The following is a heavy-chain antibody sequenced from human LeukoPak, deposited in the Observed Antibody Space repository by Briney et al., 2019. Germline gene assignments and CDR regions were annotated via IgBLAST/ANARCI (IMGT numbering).Heavy chain of an antibody. V-gene: IGHV4-59*08. CDR1: GGSISSYY. Sequence: PSETLSLTCTVSGGSISSYYWTWIRQPPGKGLEWIGYVYYSGSTNYNPSLKSRVTISVDASKNQFSLKLSSVTAADTAVYYCARLGLFGVVTDYWGQGTLVTVSS. CDR3: ARLGLFGVVTDY. J-gene: IGHJ4*02. D-gene: IGHD3-3*01. CDR2: VYYSGST.